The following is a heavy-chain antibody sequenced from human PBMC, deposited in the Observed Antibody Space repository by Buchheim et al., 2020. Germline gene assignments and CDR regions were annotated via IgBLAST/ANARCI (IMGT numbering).Heavy chain of an antibody. D-gene: IGHD2-15*01. J-gene: IGHJ4*02. Sequence: QVQLQESGPGLVKPSETLSLTCTVSGGSVSGYYCSWIRQSAGKGLEWIGRIYTSGSATSNPSLQGRVTMSVDTSKYQFSLKLSSVTAADTAVYYCAREPRGGGVVDYWGQGTL. CDR3: AREPRGGGVVDY. CDR2: IYTSGSA. V-gene: IGHV4-4*07. CDR1: GGSVSGYY.